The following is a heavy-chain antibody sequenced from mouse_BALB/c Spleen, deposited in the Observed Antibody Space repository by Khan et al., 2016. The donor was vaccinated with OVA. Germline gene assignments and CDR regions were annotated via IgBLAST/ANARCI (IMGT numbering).Heavy chain of an antibody. D-gene: IGHD3-2*02. CDR2: INPSNGGT. J-gene: IGHJ3*01. CDR1: GYTFTSYY. Sequence: QVQLQQSGAELVKPGASVRLSCKASGYTFTSYYLYWVKQRPGQGLEWIGDINPSNGGTNFNEKFKTKATLTVDKSSSTAYMQLNSLTSEDSAVYYCTRSGYCSFAYWGQGTLVTGSA. CDR3: TRSGYCSFAY. V-gene: IGHV1S81*02.